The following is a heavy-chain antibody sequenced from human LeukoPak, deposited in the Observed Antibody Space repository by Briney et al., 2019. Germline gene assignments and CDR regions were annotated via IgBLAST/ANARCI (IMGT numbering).Heavy chain of an antibody. D-gene: IGHD1-26*01. J-gene: IGHJ4*02. CDR2: ISSSSSYI. CDR3: ARVDGGSGSRNYVY. CDR1: GFTFSSYS. V-gene: IGHV3-21*01. Sequence: GGSLRLSCAASGFTFSSYSMNWVRQAPGKGLEWVSSISSSSSYIYYADSVKGRFTISRDNAKNSLYLQMNSLRAEDTAVYYCARVDGGSGSRNYVYWGQGTLVTVSS.